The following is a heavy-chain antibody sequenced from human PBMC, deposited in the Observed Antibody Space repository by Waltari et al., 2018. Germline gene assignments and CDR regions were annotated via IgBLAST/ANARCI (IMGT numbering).Heavy chain of an antibody. Sequence: QVQLVQSGAEVKKPGASVKVSCKVSGYTLTELSMHWVRQAPGKGLEWMGGCDPEEGETIYAQKFQGRVTMTEDTSTDTAYMELSSLRSEDTAVYYCAGDTVTTRFYYYYYGMDVWGQGTTVTVSS. V-gene: IGHV1-24*01. CDR1: GYTLTELS. CDR2: CDPEEGET. J-gene: IGHJ6*02. CDR3: AGDTVTTRFYYYYYGMDV. D-gene: IGHD4-4*01.